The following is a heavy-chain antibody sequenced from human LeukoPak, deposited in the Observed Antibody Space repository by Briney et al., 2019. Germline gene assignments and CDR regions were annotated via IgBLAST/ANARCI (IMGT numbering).Heavy chain of an antibody. V-gene: IGHV4-30-4*01. CDR1: GGSISSGDYY. J-gene: IGHJ4*02. CDR3: ASASDYGGNFDY. Sequence: SQTLSLTCTVSGGSISSGDYYWSWIRQPPGKGLEWIGYTYYSGSTYYNPSLKSRVTISVDTSKNQFSLKLSSVTAADTAVYYCASASDYGGNFDYWGQGTLVTVSS. CDR2: TYYSGST. D-gene: IGHD4-23*01.